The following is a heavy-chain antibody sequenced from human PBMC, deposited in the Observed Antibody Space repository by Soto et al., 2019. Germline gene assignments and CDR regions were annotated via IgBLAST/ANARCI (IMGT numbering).Heavy chain of an antibody. CDR3: ARTTAVPNTLRSRYFFDY. CDR1: GGSVSYKTYY. Sequence: KPSETLSLTYSVSGGSVSYKTYYWSWIRHPPGKRLEWIGYVYYSGTTNYNPSLKSRVTISVDLSKNRFSLRLSSVTTADTALYYCARTTAVPNTLRSRYFFDYWGQGTLVTVSS. J-gene: IGHJ4*02. CDR2: VYYSGTT. V-gene: IGHV4-61*01. D-gene: IGHD4-17*01.